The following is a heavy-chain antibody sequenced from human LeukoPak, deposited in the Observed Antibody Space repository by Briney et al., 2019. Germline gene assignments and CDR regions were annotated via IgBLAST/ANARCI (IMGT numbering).Heavy chain of an antibody. J-gene: IGHJ5*02. CDR3: AKGDIPNWFDP. V-gene: IGHV4-4*02. D-gene: IGHD2-2*02. Sequence: SETLSLTCAVSGGSISSQNWWSWVRQPPGKGLEWIGEIFHSGSTHYNPSLKSRVTISVDRSKNQFSLNLSSVTAADTAVYYCAKGDIPNWFDPWGQGTLVTVSS. CDR1: GGSISSQNW. CDR2: IFHSGST.